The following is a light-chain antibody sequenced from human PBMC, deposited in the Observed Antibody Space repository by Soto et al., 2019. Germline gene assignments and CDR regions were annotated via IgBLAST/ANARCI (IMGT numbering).Light chain of an antibody. CDR1: QSSRSS. J-gene: IGKJ1*01. V-gene: IGKV1-39*01. Sequence: TQMHQPPSSLSASVVDRVTITCLASQSSRSSLHRYQQKPGKAPRLLFYAASRLLRGVPSRLSGGVFGTDFAHNISPLQPEHCGTYYPQQSYSSQSKFGDWTKVDLK. CDR3: QQSYSSQSK. CDR2: AAS.